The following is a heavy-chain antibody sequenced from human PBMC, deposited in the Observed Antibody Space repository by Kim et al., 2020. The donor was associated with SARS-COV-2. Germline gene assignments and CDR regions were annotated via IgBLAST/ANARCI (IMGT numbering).Heavy chain of an antibody. CDR1: GGSISSSNW. V-gene: IGHV4-4*02. CDR2: IYHSGST. Sequence: SETLSLTCAVSGGSISSSNWWSWVRQPPGKGLEWIGEIYHSGSTNYNPSLKSRVTISVDKSKNQFSLKLSSVTAADTAVYYCARSVWFGELRIDAFDIWGQGTMVTVSS. CDR3: ARSVWFGELRIDAFDI. D-gene: IGHD3-10*01. J-gene: IGHJ3*02.